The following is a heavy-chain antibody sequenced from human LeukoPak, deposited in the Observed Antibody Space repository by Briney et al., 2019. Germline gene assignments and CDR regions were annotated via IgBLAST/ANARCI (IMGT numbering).Heavy chain of an antibody. V-gene: IGHV4-39*07. D-gene: IGHD6-19*01. J-gene: IGHJ5*02. CDR2: IYYSGST. Sequence: PSETLSLTCTVSGDSISTSSYYWGWIRQPPVKGLEWIGNIYYSGSTNYNPSLKSRVTISVDTSKNQFSLKLSSVTAADTAVYYCARVRSSGWYNWFDPWGQGTLVTVSS. CDR1: GDSISTSSYY. CDR3: ARVRSSGWYNWFDP.